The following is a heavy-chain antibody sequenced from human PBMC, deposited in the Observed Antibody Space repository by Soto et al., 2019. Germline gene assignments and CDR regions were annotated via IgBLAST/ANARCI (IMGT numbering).Heavy chain of an antibody. CDR1: GYTFTSYG. V-gene: IGHV1-18*01. J-gene: IGHJ4*02. CDR2: ISAYNGNT. CDR3: ARDRPRRGTVTTCLDY. Sequence: QVQLVQSGAEVKKPGASVKVSCKASGYTFTSYGISWVRQAPGQGLEWMGWISAYNGNTNYAQKLQGRVTMTTDTSTSKAYMELRSLRSDDTAVYYCARDRPRRGTVTTCLDYWGQGTLVTVSS. D-gene: IGHD4-17*01.